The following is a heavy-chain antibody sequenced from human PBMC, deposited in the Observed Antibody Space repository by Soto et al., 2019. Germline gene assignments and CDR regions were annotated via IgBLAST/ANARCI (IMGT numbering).Heavy chain of an antibody. V-gene: IGHV1-8*01. CDR2: MNPNSGNT. CDR3: AREPDFWSGYYERESFDP. J-gene: IGHJ5*02. CDR1: GYTFTSYD. D-gene: IGHD3-3*01. Sequence: GASVKVSCKASGYTFTSYDINWVRQATGQGLEWMGWMNPNSGNTGYAQKFQGRVTMTRNTSISTAYMELSSLRSEGTAVYYCAREPDFWSGYYERESFDPWGQGTLVTVSS.